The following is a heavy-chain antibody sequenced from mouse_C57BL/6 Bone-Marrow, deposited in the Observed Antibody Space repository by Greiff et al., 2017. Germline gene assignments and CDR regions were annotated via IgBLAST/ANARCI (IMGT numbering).Heavy chain of an antibody. CDR3: TREDYYGSRRGARDY. V-gene: IGHV1-15*01. CDR2: IDPETGGT. D-gene: IGHD1-1*01. Sequence: QVQLQQSGAELVRPGASVTLSCKASGYTFTDYEMHWVKQTPVHGLEWIGAIDPETGGTAYNQKFKGKAILTADKSSSTAYMELRSLTSEDSAVYYCTREDYYGSRRGARDYWGQGTSVTVSS. J-gene: IGHJ4*01. CDR1: GYTFTDYE.